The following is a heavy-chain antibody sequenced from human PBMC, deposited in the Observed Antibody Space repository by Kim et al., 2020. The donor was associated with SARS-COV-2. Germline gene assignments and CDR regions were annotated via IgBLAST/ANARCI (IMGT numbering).Heavy chain of an antibody. CDR1: GDKFSDYT. D-gene: IGHD1-26*01. J-gene: IGHJ4*02. V-gene: IGHV1-69*08. CDR3: AIDRGVGIDS. Sequence: SVKVSCKASGDKFSDYTFNWVRQAPGHGLEWMGGILPLLNTPTYAQKFQGRVTITADTSTSTTYMELTGLTIADTAVFYCAIDRGVGIDSWGQGTL. CDR2: ILPLLNTP.